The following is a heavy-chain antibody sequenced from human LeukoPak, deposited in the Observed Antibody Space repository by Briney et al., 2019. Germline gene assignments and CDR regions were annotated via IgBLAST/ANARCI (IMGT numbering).Heavy chain of an antibody. CDR2: IIPILGIA. CDR1: GGTFSSYT. V-gene: IGHV1-69*02. D-gene: IGHD2-2*02. Sequence: SVKVSCKASGGTFSSYTISWVRQAPGQGLEWMGRIIPILGIANYAQKFQGRVTITADKSTSTVYMELSSLRSEDTAVYYCASAIVVVPAAILFQHWGQGTLVTVSS. CDR3: ASAIVVVPAAILFQH. J-gene: IGHJ1*01.